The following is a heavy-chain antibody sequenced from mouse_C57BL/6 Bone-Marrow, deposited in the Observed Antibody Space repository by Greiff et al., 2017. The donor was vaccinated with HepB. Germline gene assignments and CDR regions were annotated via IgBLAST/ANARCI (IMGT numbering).Heavy chain of an antibody. D-gene: IGHD1-1*01. Sequence: VQLQQSGTVLARPGASVKMSCKTSGYTFTSYWMRWVKQRPGQGLEWIGAIYPGNSDTSYNQKFKGKAKLTAVTSASTAYMELSSLTNEDSAVYYCTYGSSYSFDYWGQGTTLTVSS. CDR1: GYTFTSYW. CDR3: TYGSSYSFDY. V-gene: IGHV1-5*01. J-gene: IGHJ2*01. CDR2: IYPGNSDT.